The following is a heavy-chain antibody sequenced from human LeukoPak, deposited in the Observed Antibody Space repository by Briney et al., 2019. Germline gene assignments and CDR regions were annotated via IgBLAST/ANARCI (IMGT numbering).Heavy chain of an antibody. V-gene: IGHV1-69*05. J-gene: IGHJ4*02. CDR2: RVPFFGTA. CDR1: GGTFNSYV. CDR3: ARNGGPHYFDS. D-gene: IGHD2-8*01. Sequence: ASVKVSCKAPGGTFNSYVISWVRQAPGQGLEWMGGRVPFFGTANYAQKFQGRVTLTRDESTSTAYMELNNLRYEDTAVYFCARNGGPHYFDSWGQGTLVAVSS.